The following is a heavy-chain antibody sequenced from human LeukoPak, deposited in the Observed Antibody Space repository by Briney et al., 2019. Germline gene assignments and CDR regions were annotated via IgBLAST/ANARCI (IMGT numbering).Heavy chain of an antibody. J-gene: IGHJ4*02. CDR2: ISSTSSTI. D-gene: IGHD1-26*01. CDR3: ARPEGATTTY. V-gene: IGHV3-48*01. Sequence: PGGSLRLSCAASGFTFSSYSMNWVRQAPGKGREWVSYISSTSSTIYYADSVKGRFTISRDNAKNSLYLQMNSLRAEDTAVYYCARPEGATTTYWGQGTLVTVSS. CDR1: GFTFSSYS.